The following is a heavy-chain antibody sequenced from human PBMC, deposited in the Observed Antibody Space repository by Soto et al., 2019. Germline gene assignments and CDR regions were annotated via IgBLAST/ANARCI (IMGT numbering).Heavy chain of an antibody. CDR1: GFTFTRYS. D-gene: IGHD6-13*01. CDR3: ARAGAYRSSWYFLWFDP. V-gene: IGHV3-21*06. CDR2: ISSTTNYI. J-gene: IGHJ5*02. Sequence: GGSLRLSCAASGFTFTRYSMNWVRQAPGKGLEWVSSISSTTNYIYYGDSMKGRFTISRDNAKNSLYLEMNSLRAEDTAVYYCARAGAYRSSWYFLWFDPWGQGTLVTVSS.